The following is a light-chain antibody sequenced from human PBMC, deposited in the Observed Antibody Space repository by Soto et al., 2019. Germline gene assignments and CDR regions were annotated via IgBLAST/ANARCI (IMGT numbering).Light chain of an antibody. V-gene: IGKV3-20*01. Sequence: EIVLTQSRGSLSLSPGEGATLSCRASQSVSTTYLAWYQLKPGQAPRLVIYATSSRAAGIPDRFRGSGSGTEFTLTISSLEPEDVGVYFCQQYGNSPPYSFGQGTKLEIK. J-gene: IGKJ2*03. CDR1: QSVSTTY. CDR2: ATS. CDR3: QQYGNSPPYS.